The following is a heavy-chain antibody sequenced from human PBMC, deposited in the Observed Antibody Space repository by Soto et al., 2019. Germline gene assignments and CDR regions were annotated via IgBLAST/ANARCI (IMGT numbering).Heavy chain of an antibody. CDR1: GGSISSGGYS. D-gene: IGHD2-15*01. J-gene: IGHJ5*02. V-gene: IGHV4-30-2*01. CDR3: ARAVGVAATQGGGFDP. CDR2: IYHSGST. Sequence: SETLSLTCAVSGGSISSGGYSWSWIRQPPGKGLEWIGYIYHSGSTYYNPSLKSRVTISVDRSKNQFSLKLSSVTAADTAVYYFARAVGVAATQGGGFDPWGQGTRVTVSS.